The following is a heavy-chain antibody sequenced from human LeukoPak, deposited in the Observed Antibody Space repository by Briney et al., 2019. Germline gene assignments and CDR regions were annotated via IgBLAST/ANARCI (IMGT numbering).Heavy chain of an antibody. CDR2: IIPIFGTA. V-gene: IGHV1-69*13. D-gene: IGHD2-8*01. J-gene: IGHJ4*02. CDR1: GGTFSSYA. CDR3: ARALTLEYYFDY. Sequence: GPSVKVSCKASGGTFSSYAISWVRQAPGQGLEWMGGIIPIFGTANYAQKFQGRVTITADESTSTAYMELSNLRSEDTAVYYCARALTLEYYFDYWGQGTLVTVSS.